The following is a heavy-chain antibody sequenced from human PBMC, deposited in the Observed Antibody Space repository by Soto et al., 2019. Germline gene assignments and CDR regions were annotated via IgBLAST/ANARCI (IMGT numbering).Heavy chain of an antibody. D-gene: IGHD2-21*02. Sequence: GSLRLSCAASGFNFSNHWMHWVRQRPAEGLVWVSRITSDGKSKAYAESVKGRFAISRDNAKNTLYLQMNGLTAEDTAVYYCARESGDWPLNWFDPWGQGTLVAVSS. CDR3: ARESGDWPLNWFDP. J-gene: IGHJ5*02. V-gene: IGHV3-74*01. CDR1: GFNFSNHW. CDR2: ITSDGKSK.